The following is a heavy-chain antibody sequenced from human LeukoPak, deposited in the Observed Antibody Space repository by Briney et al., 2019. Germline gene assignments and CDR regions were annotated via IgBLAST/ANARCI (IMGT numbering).Heavy chain of an antibody. V-gene: IGHV3-11*06. D-gene: IGHD4-11*01. J-gene: IGHJ6*02. CDR2: ISSSSSYT. CDR1: GFTFSDYY. CDR3: ARAPHYSNYGPYYYGMDV. Sequence: GGSLRLSCAASGFTFSDYYMSWLRQAPGKGLEWVSYISSSSSYTKYADSVKGRFTISRDNAKNSLYLQMNSLRAEDTAVYYCARAPHYSNYGPYYYGMDVWGQGTTVTVSS.